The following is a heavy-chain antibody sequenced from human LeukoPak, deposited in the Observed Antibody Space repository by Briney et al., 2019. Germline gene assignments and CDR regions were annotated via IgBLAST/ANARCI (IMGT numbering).Heavy chain of an antibody. V-gene: IGHV4-4*07. Sequence: PSETLSLTCTVSGGSISSYYWSWIRQPAGKGLEWIGRIYTSGSTNYNPSLKSRVTMSVDTSKNQFSLKLSSVTAADTAVYHCATDYRAAAVPVFDYWGQGTLVTVSS. D-gene: IGHD6-13*01. CDR3: ATDYRAAAVPVFDY. CDR2: IYTSGST. CDR1: GGSISSYY. J-gene: IGHJ4*02.